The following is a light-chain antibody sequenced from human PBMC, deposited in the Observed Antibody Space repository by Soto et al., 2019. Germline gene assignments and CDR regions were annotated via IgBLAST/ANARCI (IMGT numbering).Light chain of an antibody. J-gene: IGKJ1*01. Sequence: DIQMAQSPSSLSASVGDRVTITCRASHDISNNLAWYQQKPGEIPNLLIHSASALQSGVPSRFRGSGSGTHFTLTITSLQPEDAATYYCQKYNYAPWTFGQGTKVEVK. V-gene: IGKV1-27*01. CDR2: SAS. CDR3: QKYNYAPWT. CDR1: HDISNN.